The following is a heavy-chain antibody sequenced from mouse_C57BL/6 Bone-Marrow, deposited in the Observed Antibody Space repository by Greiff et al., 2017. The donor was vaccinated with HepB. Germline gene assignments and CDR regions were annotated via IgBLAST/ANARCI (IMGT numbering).Heavy chain of an antibody. Sequence: QVHVKQSGAELVRPGASVTLSCKASGYTFTDYEMHWVKQTPVHGLEWIGAIDPETGGTAYNQKFKGKAILTADKSSSTAYMELRSLTSEDSAVYYCTPAHGFAYWGQGTLVTVSA. CDR1: GYTFTDYE. V-gene: IGHV1-15*01. J-gene: IGHJ3*01. CDR3: TPAHGFAY. CDR2: IDPETGGT.